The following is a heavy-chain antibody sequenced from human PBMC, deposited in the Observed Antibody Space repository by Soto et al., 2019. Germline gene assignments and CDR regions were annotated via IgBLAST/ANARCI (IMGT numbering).Heavy chain of an antibody. J-gene: IGHJ3*02. D-gene: IGHD6-6*01. V-gene: IGHV3-23*01. CDR1: GFTFSSYA. Sequence: EVQLLESGGGLVQPGGSLRLSCAASGFTFSSYAMTWVRQAPAQELEWVSGISGSGGTTYYADAVKGRFTISRDSYKNTLYLQMDSLRVEDTAVYYCAKKTDSSSPWGALDIWGQGTMVSVFS. CDR2: ISGSGGTT. CDR3: AKKTDSSSPWGALDI.